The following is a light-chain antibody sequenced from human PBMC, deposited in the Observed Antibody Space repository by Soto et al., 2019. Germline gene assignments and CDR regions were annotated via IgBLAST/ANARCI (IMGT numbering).Light chain of an antibody. CDR3: QHYNSYSEA. CDR1: QTISSW. V-gene: IGKV1-5*03. CDR2: KAS. Sequence: IQMTQSPSTMSGYVGDRVTITCRASQTISSWLAWYQQKPWKAPKLLIYKASTLKSGVPSRFSGSGAGTEFTLTSSSLQPDDFATYYCQHYNSYSEAFGQGTKVDLK. J-gene: IGKJ1*01.